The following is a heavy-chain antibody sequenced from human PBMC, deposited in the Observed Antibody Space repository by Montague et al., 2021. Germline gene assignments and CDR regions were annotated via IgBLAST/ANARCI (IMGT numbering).Heavy chain of an antibody. V-gene: IGHV4-31*11. D-gene: IGHD4-17*01. CDR2: ISYSGGT. Sequence: TLSLTCAVSGGSISSTAYYWIWIRQHPGKGLEWIVYISYSGGTYYNPSLKSRVTISVDTSQNQFSLNLNSVTAADTAVYYCARVGATVTAPFDFWGQGTLVTVSS. CDR3: ARVGATVTAPFDF. CDR1: GGSISSTAYY. J-gene: IGHJ4*02.